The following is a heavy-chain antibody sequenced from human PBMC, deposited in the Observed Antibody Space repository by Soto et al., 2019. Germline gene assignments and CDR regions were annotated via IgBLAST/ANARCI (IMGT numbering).Heavy chain of an antibody. CDR3: AREIGIAVAAVDY. Sequence: ASVKVSCKASGYTFTGYYMHWVRQAPGQGLEWMGWINPNSGGTNYAQKFKGRVTMTRDTSISTAYMELSRLRSDDTAVYYCAREIGIAVAAVDYWGQGTLVTVSS. CDR1: GYTFTGYY. D-gene: IGHD6-19*01. V-gene: IGHV1-2*02. CDR2: INPNSGGT. J-gene: IGHJ4*02.